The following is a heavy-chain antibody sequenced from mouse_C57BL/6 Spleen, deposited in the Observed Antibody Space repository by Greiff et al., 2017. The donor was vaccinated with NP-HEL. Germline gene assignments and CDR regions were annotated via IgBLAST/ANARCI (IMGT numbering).Heavy chain of an antibody. V-gene: IGHV1-52*01. Sequence: QVQLKQSGAELVRPGSSVKLSCKASGYTFTSYWMHWVKQRPIQGLEWIGNIDPSDSETHYNPQFKDKATLTVDKSSSTAYMQLSSLTSEDSAVYSWAASGPYGSSLYWYFGVWGTGTTVTVSS. D-gene: IGHD1-1*01. CDR1: GYTFTSYW. CDR3: AASGPYGSSLYWYFGV. J-gene: IGHJ1*03. CDR2: IDPSDSET.